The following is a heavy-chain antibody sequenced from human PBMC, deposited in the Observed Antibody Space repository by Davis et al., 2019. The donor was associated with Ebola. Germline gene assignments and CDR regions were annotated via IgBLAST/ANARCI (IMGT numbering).Heavy chain of an antibody. CDR3: AREPKYGDYAGGMDV. Sequence: ASAKVSCKASGYTFTSYAMHWVRQAPGQRLEWMGWINAGNGNTKYSQKLQGRVTMTTDTSTSTAYMELRSLRSDDTAVYYCAREPKYGDYAGGMDVWGQGTTVTVSS. J-gene: IGHJ6*02. D-gene: IGHD4-17*01. V-gene: IGHV1-3*01. CDR1: GYTFTSYA. CDR2: INAGNGNT.